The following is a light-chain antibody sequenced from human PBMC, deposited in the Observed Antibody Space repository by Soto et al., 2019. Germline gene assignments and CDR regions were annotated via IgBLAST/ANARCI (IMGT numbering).Light chain of an antibody. CDR1: QSLLHSNVFKY. J-gene: IGKJ4*01. CDR2: LGS. V-gene: IGKV2-28*01. CDR3: MQALQIPLT. Sequence: DIVMTQSPLSLPVTPGEPASISCRSSQSLLHSNVFKYLGWYLQKPGQSPQLLIYLGSNRASGVPERFSGSGSGTDFTLKISRVEAEDVGVYYCMQALQIPLTFGGGTKVEIK.